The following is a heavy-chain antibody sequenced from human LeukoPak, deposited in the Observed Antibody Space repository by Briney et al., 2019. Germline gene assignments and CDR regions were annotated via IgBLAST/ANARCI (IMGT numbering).Heavy chain of an antibody. CDR3: ARGGSPPEALGDAFDI. V-gene: IGHV3-74*01. CDR2: INSDGSDT. D-gene: IGHD1-26*01. Sequence: GGSLRLSCAASGFTFSSHWMHWVRQAPGKGLVRVSRINSDGSDTRYADSVKGRFTISRDNAKNTLSLQMNSLRVEDTAVYFCARGGSPPEALGDAFDIWGQGTMVTVSS. J-gene: IGHJ3*02. CDR1: GFTFSSHW.